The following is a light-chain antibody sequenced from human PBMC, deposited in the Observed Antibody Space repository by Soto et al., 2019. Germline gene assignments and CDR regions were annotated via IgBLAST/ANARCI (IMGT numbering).Light chain of an antibody. J-gene: IGLJ2*01. CDR3: NSYTNTGPLGL. V-gene: IGLV2-14*01. CDR2: EVS. Sequence: QSALTQPASVSGSPGQSITISCTGTSSDVGCNYVSWYQIHPGKAPKLIIYEVSHRPSGVSNRFSGSKSGNTASLTISGLQAEDEADYYCNSYTNTGPLGLFGGGTKLTVL. CDR1: SSDVGCNY.